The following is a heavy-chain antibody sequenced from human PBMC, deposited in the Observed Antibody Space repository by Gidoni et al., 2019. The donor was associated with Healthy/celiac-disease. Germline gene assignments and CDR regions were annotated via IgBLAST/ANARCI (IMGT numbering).Heavy chain of an antibody. D-gene: IGHD3-10*01. J-gene: IGHJ4*02. CDR1: GGSVSSGSYY. V-gene: IGHV4-61*01. CDR3: AREGRGSGSYDY. CDR2: IYYSGST. Sequence: QVQLQESGPGLGKPSATPSLTCTVSGGSVSSGSYYWSWIRQPPGKGLEWIGYIYYSGSTNYNPSLKSRVTISVDTSKNQFSLKLSSVTAADTAVYYCAREGRGSGSYDYWGQGTLVTVSS.